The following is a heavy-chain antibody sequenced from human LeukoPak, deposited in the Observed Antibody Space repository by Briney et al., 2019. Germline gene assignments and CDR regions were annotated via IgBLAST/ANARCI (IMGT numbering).Heavy chain of an antibody. Sequence: ASVKVSCKASGYTFTGYYMHWVRQAPGQGLEWMGWINPNSGGTNYAQKFQGRVTMTRDTSISTAYMELSRLRSDDTAVYYCARAIYKANWFDPWGQGTLVTVSP. J-gene: IGHJ5*02. CDR2: INPNSGGT. V-gene: IGHV1-2*02. D-gene: IGHD1-14*01. CDR1: GYTFTGYY. CDR3: ARAIYKANWFDP.